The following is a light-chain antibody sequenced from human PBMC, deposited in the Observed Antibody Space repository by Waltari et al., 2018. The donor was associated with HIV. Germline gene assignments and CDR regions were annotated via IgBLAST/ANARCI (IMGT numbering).Light chain of an antibody. J-gene: IGLJ1*01. CDR2: DVN. Sequence: QSALTQPASVSGSPGQSITISCTGTSSDVGGFNYVSWYQQHPGKAPKLMLYDVNNRPSGISRRFSGSKSGDTASLTSSGLQAGDEADYYCSSYTSSNTLYVFGTGTKVTVL. CDR1: SSDVGGFNY. CDR3: SSYTSSNTLYV. V-gene: IGLV2-14*03.